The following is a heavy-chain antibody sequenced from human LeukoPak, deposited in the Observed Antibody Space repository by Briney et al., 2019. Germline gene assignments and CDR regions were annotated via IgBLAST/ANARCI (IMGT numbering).Heavy chain of an antibody. J-gene: IGHJ4*02. V-gene: IGHV4-59*08. CDR2: IYYSGTT. CDR3: AGRVGYNYAYDY. Sequence: SETLSLTCTVSGGSISGYYWSWIRQPPGKGLEWIGYIYYSGTTKYNPSLKSRVTILLDTSENHFSLQLSSVTAADTAVYYCAGRVGYNYAYDYWGQGTLVTVSS. D-gene: IGHD5-18*01. CDR1: GGSISGYY.